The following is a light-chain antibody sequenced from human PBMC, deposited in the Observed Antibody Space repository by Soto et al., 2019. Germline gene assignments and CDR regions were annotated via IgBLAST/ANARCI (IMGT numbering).Light chain of an antibody. J-gene: IGLJ1*01. Sequence: QSVLKQPPSVSGAPGQRVTISCTGSSSNIGAGYDVHWYQQFSGTAPKLLIYANNNRPSGVPDRFSGSKSGTSASLAITGLQAEDEADYYCQSYDSSLSVGVFGTGTKVTVL. CDR2: ANN. CDR3: QSYDSSLSVGV. V-gene: IGLV1-40*01. CDR1: SSNIGAGYD.